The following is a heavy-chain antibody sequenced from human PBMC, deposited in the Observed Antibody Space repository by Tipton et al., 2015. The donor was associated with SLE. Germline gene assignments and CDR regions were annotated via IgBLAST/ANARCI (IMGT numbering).Heavy chain of an antibody. CDR3: ARDPSRYSGSQSPFDY. D-gene: IGHD1-26*01. Sequence: TLSLTCTVSGGSISSSSYYWGWIRQPPGKGLEWIGRIYYSVGTYYNPSLKSRVTISVDTSKNQFSLKLSSVTAADTAVYYCARDPSRYSGSQSPFDYWGQVTLVTVSS. CDR2: IYYSVGT. CDR1: GGSISSSSYY. J-gene: IGHJ4*02. V-gene: IGHV4-39*07.